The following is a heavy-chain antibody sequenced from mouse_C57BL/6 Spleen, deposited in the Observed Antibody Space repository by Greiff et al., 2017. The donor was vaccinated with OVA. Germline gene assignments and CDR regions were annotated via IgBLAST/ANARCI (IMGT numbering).Heavy chain of an antibody. D-gene: IGHD1-2*01. Sequence: EVKLVESGGGLVKPGGSLKLSCAASGFTFSDYGMHWVRQAPEKGLEWVAYISSGSSTIYYADTVKGRFTISRDNAKNTLFLQLTRLRSEDTAMYYCAREGTADFDYWGQGTTLTVSS. CDR3: AREGTADFDY. CDR1: GFTFSDYG. CDR2: ISSGSSTI. V-gene: IGHV5-17*01. J-gene: IGHJ2*01.